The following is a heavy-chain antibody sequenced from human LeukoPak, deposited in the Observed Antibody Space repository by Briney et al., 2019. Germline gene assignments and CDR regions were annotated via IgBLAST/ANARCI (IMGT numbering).Heavy chain of an antibody. CDR2: IYNSGST. Sequence: PSETLSLTCKVSGGSIITYYWSWFRQPPGKGLEWIGYIYNSGSTTYNPSLKSRVTISVDTSKNQFSLKLTSVTATDTAVYYCARHGSGWSFDYWGQGALVTVSS. CDR3: ARHGSGWSFDY. CDR1: GGSIITYY. V-gene: IGHV4-59*01. J-gene: IGHJ4*02. D-gene: IGHD6-19*01.